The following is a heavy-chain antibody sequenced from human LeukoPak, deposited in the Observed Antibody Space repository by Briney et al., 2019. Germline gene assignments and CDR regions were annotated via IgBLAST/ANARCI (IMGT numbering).Heavy chain of an antibody. CDR2: INPSGGST. J-gene: IGHJ4*02. V-gene: IGHV1-46*01. CDR1: GYTFTSYY. Sequence: ASVKVSCKASGYTFTSYYMHWVRQASGQGLEWRGIINPSGGSTSYAQKFQGRVTMTRDMSKSTVYMELSSLRSEDTGVYYCARGGRAYCSSTSCYSYFDYWGQGTLVTVSS. CDR3: ARGGRAYCSSTSCYSYFDY. D-gene: IGHD2-2*02.